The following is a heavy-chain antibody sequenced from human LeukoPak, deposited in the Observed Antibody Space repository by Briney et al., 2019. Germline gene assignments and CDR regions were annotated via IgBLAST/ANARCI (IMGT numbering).Heavy chain of an antibody. Sequence: GRSLRLSCAASGFTFDDYAMHWVRQAPGKGLEWVSGISWNSGSIGYADSVKGRFTISRDNSKNTLYLQMNSLRAEDTAVYYCAKDQIGYCSGGSCLDGGLSYMDVWGKGTTVTVSS. CDR2: ISWNSGSI. CDR1: GFTFDDYA. D-gene: IGHD2-15*01. J-gene: IGHJ6*03. CDR3: AKDQIGYCSGGSCLDGGLSYMDV. V-gene: IGHV3-9*01.